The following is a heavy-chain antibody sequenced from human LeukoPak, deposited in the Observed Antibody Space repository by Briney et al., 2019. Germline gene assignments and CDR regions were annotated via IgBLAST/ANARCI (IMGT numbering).Heavy chain of an antibody. V-gene: IGHV1-46*01. CDR1: GYTFTSYY. Sequence: ASVKVSCKASGYTFTSYYMHWVRQAPGQGLEWMGIINPSGGSTSYAQKFQGRVTMTRDMSTSTDYMELSSLRSEDTAVYYCARGPDYDILTGYDPGYFDYWGQGTLVTVSS. J-gene: IGHJ4*02. D-gene: IGHD3-9*01. CDR2: INPSGGST. CDR3: ARGPDYDILTGYDPGYFDY.